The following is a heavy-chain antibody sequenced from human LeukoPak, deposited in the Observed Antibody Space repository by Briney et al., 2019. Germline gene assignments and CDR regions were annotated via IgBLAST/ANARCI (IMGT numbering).Heavy chain of an antibody. Sequence: GRSLRLSCAASGFTFSSYAMHWVRQAPGKGLEWVAVISYDGSNKYYADSVKGRFTISRDNSKNSLYLQMNSLRAEDTAVYYCAKAPPYSGSPYYFYMDVWGKGTTVTVSS. J-gene: IGHJ6*03. V-gene: IGHV3-30*04. D-gene: IGHD5-12*01. CDR1: GFTFSSYA. CDR2: ISYDGSNK. CDR3: AKAPPYSGSPYYFYMDV.